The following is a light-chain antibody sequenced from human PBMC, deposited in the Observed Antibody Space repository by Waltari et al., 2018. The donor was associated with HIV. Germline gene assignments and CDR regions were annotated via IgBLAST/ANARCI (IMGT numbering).Light chain of an antibody. J-gene: IGLJ2*01. V-gene: IGLV3-1*01. CDR1: SMGWPY. CDR3: QAWDSTNVI. CDR2: QND. Sequence: SFELAQPPSVSVSPGQTASIPCSGDSMGWPYTNWYFHQSGRAPLLGTYQNDKRPSGTAERFSGSKSGNTASLTISGAQAMDEGDYYCQAWDSTNVIFGGGTKLTVL.